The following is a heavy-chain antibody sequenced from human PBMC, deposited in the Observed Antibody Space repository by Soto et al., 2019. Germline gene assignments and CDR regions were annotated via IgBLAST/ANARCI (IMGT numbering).Heavy chain of an antibody. J-gene: IGHJ4*02. CDR2: ISASGGST. CDR3: TGDYYFAY. D-gene: IGHD3-9*01. CDR1: GFTFSSYA. V-gene: IGHV3-23*01. Sequence: GGSLRLSCAASGFTFSSYAMSWVRQAPGKGLEWVSTISASGGSTEYAASVKGRFTISRDDSNNSLYLQMNSLKTEDTAVYYCTGDYYFAYWGQGSQVTVSS.